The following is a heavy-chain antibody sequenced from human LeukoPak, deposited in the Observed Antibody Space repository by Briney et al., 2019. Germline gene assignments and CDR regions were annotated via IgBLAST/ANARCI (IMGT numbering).Heavy chain of an antibody. CDR3: ARDRAVTQVWVEFDS. CDR1: GFSVSNYY. D-gene: IGHD3-16*01. Sequence: QPRGSLRLSCAGSGFSVSNYYMNWVRQAPGKGLEWVSLIRDSGATFYADSVKGRFTISRDNSKNTIYLQMNRLRVEDTAVYFCARDRAVTQVWVEFDSWGQGTQVTVSS. J-gene: IGHJ5*01. CDR2: IRDSGAT. V-gene: IGHV3-66*03.